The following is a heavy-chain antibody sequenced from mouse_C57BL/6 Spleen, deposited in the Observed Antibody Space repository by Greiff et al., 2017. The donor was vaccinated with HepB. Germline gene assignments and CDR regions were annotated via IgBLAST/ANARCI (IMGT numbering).Heavy chain of an antibody. Sequence: QVQLKESGPELVKPGASVKISCKASGYAFSSSWMNWVKQRPGKGLEWIGRIYPGDGDTNYNGKFKGKATLTADKSSSTAYMQLSSLTSEDSAVYFCAREEGDYSWGQGTTLTVSS. CDR2: IYPGDGDT. CDR1: GYAFSSSW. CDR3: AREEGDYS. J-gene: IGHJ2*01. D-gene: IGHD3-3*01. V-gene: IGHV1-82*01.